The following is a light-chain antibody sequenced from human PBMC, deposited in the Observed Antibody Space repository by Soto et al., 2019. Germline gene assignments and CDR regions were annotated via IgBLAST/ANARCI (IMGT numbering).Light chain of an antibody. V-gene: IGKV4-1*01. CDR2: WAS. J-gene: IGKJ2*03. Sequence: DIVLTQSPDSLAVSLGERATINCKSSQNLFYTSNEKNSLAWYQQRPGQPPKLLIYWASTRESGVPDRFSGSGSGTDFTLTISGLQAEDMAIYYCQQYSVAPYSFGQGTKVEIK. CDR1: QNLFYTSNEKNS. CDR3: QQYSVAPYS.